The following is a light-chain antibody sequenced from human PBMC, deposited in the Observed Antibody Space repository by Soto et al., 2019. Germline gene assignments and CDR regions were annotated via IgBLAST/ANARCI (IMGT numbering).Light chain of an antibody. Sequence: EIMVTKSRATLYVYQRERAALSCRASQSIQSDLAWYQQKPGQGPRLLIYGASTRATAIPARFSGSGSGTEFTLTISSLQSEDSAVYYCQQYNNWPLTFGGRT. CDR1: QSIQSD. CDR3: QQYNNWPLT. V-gene: IGKV3-15*01. CDR2: GAS. J-gene: IGKJ4*01.